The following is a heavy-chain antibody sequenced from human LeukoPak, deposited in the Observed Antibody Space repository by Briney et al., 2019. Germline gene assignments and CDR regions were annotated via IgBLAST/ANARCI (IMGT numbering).Heavy chain of an antibody. D-gene: IGHD2-15*01. Sequence: SETLSLTCAVYGGSFSGYYWSWIRQPPGKGLEWIGEINHSGSTNYNPSLKSRVTISVGTSKNQFSLKLSSVTAADTAVYYCARSESVCSGGSCSNWFDPWGQGTLVTVSS. CDR1: GGSFSGYY. J-gene: IGHJ5*02. CDR3: ARSESVCSGGSCSNWFDP. CDR2: INHSGST. V-gene: IGHV4-34*01.